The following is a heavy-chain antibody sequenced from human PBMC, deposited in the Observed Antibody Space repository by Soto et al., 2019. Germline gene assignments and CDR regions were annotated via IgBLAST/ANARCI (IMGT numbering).Heavy chain of an antibody. D-gene: IGHD1-1*01. Sequence: GGSLRLSCEASGFSFVTSAMTWVRQAPGKGLEWVSSISSSSNNMYYADSVKGRFTMSRDNAKNSLYLQMNSLRVNDTAVYYCARDLASATGTFDYWGQGTLVTVSS. V-gene: IGHV3-21*01. J-gene: IGHJ4*02. CDR1: GFSFVTSA. CDR3: ARDLASATGTFDY. CDR2: ISSSSNNM.